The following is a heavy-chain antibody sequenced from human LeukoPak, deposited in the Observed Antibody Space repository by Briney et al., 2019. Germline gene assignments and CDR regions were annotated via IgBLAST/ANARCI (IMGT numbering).Heavy chain of an antibody. CDR2: MYYSGST. CDR3: ATPYCGTISCLDVFDV. J-gene: IGHJ3*01. CDR1: GVSISSDNYY. D-gene: IGHD2-21*01. Sequence: PSETLSLTCTVSGVSISSDNYYWSWIRQRPGKGPEWIGYMYYSGSTSYNPSLRSRVSISLDSPKNQFSLKLNSVSAADTAVYYCATPYCGTISCLDVFDVWGQGKMVTVSP. V-gene: IGHV4-31*03.